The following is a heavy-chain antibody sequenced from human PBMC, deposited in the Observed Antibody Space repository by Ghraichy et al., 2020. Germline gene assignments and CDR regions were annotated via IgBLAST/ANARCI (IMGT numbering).Heavy chain of an antibody. V-gene: IGHV4-59*01. D-gene: IGHD6-19*01. J-gene: IGHJ6*03. CDR1: GGSISSYY. CDR2: IYYSGST. CDR3: AREGEEQWLVRTQSGSYYYYYYMDV. Sequence: SQTLSLTCTVSGGSISSYYSSWIRQPPGKGLEWIGYIYYSGSTNYNPSLKSRVTISVDTSKNQFSLKLSSVTAADTAVYYCAREGEEQWLVRTQSGSYYYYYYMDVWGKGTTVTVSS.